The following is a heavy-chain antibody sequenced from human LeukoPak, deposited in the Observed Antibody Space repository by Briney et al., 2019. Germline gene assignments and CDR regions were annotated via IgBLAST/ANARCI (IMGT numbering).Heavy chain of an antibody. CDR2: IKEDGSEK. Sequence: GGSPRLSCAASGFTFSNYWMSWVRQAPGKGLEWVANIKEDGSEKHYVDSVKGRFTISRDNAKNSLYLQMNSLRVDDTAVYYCARTIRGYWGQGTLVTVSS. CDR3: ARTIRGY. D-gene: IGHD3-10*01. J-gene: IGHJ4*02. CDR1: GFTFSNYW. V-gene: IGHV3-7*03.